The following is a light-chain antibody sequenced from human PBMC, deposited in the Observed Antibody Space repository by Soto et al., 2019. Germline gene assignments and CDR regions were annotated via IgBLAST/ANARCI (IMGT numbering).Light chain of an antibody. Sequence: QSALTQPRSVSGSPGQSVTISCTGTSSDVGGYNYVSWYQQHPGKAPKVIIFDVSKRPSGVPDRFSGSKSGSTASLTISGLQAGDESDYYCSSFAGSSTLFFGGGTKLTVL. J-gene: IGLJ2*01. V-gene: IGLV2-11*01. CDR2: DVS. CDR1: SSDVGGYNY. CDR3: SSFAGSSTLF.